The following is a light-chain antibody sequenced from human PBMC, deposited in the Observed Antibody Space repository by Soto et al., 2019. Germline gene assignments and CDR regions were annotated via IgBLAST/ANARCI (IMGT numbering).Light chain of an antibody. Sequence: ALTQFPGTLSSSPGERATLSCRASQSVSSSYLAWYQQEPGQAPRLLMYDASKRATGIPARFSGRGSGTDFTLTISSLEPEDFAVYYCQQRSDWPLTFGGGTKVDIK. CDR1: QSVSSSY. CDR3: QQRSDWPLT. J-gene: IGKJ4*01. CDR2: DAS. V-gene: IGKV3D-20*02.